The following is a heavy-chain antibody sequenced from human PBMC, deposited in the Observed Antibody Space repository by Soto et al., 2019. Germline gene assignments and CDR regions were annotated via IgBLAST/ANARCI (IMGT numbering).Heavy chain of an antibody. CDR3: ASQDYDKSVYYFDY. CDR2: IYLRGNT. Sequence: SETLSLTCAVSGFSISSGYYWGWIRQPPGKGLEWIGSIYLRGNTYYNPSLESRVALSLDTSKNQFSLTLSSVTAADTAIYYCASQDYDKSVYYFDYWGRGTLVTVSS. V-gene: IGHV4-38-2*01. J-gene: IGHJ4*02. CDR1: GFSISSGYY. D-gene: IGHD3-22*01.